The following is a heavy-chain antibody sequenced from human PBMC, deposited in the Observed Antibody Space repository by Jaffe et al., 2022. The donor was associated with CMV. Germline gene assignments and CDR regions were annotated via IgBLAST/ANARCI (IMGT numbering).Heavy chain of an antibody. CDR2: IYYSGST. Sequence: QLQLQESGPGLVKPSETLSLTCTVSGGSISSSSYYWGWIRQPPGKGLEWIGSIYYSGSTYYNPSLKSRVTISVDTSKNQFSLKLSSVTAADTAVYYCARRPKSGWGDYFDYWGQGTLVTVSS. CDR1: GGSISSSSYY. V-gene: IGHV4-39*01. D-gene: IGHD6-19*01. J-gene: IGHJ4*02. CDR3: ARRPKSGWGDYFDY.